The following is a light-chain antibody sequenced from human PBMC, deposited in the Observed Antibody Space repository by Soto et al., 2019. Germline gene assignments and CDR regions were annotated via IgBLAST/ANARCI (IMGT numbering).Light chain of an antibody. V-gene: IGKV1-6*01. J-gene: IGKJ1*01. Sequence: AIQLTQSPSSLSASVGDRVTITCRASQGIAKDLGWYQQKPGKAPRLLIFGASFLQSGVPSRFSGSGSGTDFTLTINGLQPEDFATYYCLQHYYSFRTFGQGTKVEI. CDR2: GAS. CDR3: LQHYYSFRT. CDR1: QGIAKD.